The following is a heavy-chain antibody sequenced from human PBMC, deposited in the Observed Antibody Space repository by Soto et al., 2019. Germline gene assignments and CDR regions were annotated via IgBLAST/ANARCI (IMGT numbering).Heavy chain of an antibody. J-gene: IGHJ4*02. CDR1: GGSISSSPYY. D-gene: IGHD3-22*01. V-gene: IGHV4-39*01. CDR3: ARHRQYYDTSGYQQGYFDY. Sequence: SETLSLTCSVSGGSISSSPYYWGWIRQPPGKGLEWLGTIYYSGTTSYNPSLKSRVIISVDTSNNQLFLKLRSVTAADTAVYYCARHRQYYDTSGYQQGYFDYWGQGTQVTVS. CDR2: IYYSGTT.